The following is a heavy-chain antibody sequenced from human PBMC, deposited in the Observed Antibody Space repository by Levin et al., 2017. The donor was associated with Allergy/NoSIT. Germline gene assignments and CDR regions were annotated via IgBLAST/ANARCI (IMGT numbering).Heavy chain of an antibody. CDR3: ARGSLYGVTPGGGWFDP. D-gene: IGHD3-16*02. J-gene: IGHJ5*02. CDR1: GYTFTGYY. V-gene: IGHV1-2*02. CDR2: TNPNSGGT. Sequence: ASVKVSCKAPGYTFTGYYMHWVRQAPGQGLEWMGWTNPNSGGTNYAQKFQGRVTMTRDTSISTAYMELSRLRSDDTAVYYCARGSLYGVTPGGGWFDPCGQGPLVTVSS.